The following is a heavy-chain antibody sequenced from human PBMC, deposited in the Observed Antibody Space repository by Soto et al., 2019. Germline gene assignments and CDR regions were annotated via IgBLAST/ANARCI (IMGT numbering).Heavy chain of an antibody. CDR3: ARLYYYDSSGYYPTLPFDP. J-gene: IGHJ5*02. D-gene: IGHD3-22*01. CDR2: IYYSGTT. V-gene: IGHV4-39*01. CDR1: GCSISSSSYY. Sequence: SETRSLTCTVTGCSISSSSYYWVWIRQPPGEGLEWIGTIYYSGTTYYNPSLKSRVTISVDTSKNQFSLKLSSVTAADTAVYYCARLYYYDSSGYYPTLPFDPWGQGTLVTVS.